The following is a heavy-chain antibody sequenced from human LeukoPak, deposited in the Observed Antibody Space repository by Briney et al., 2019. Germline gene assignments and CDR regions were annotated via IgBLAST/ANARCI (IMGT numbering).Heavy chain of an antibody. CDR3: ARSGYFDWLLFDY. D-gene: IGHD3-9*01. CDR1: GGSISSSSYY. V-gene: IGHV4-39*01. J-gene: IGHJ4*02. Sequence: SETLSLTCTVSGGSISSSSYYWGWIRQPPGKGLEWTGTIYYSGSTYYNPSLKSRVTISVDTSKNQFSLKLSSVTAADTAVYYCARSGYFDWLLFDYWGQGTLVTVSS. CDR2: IYYSGST.